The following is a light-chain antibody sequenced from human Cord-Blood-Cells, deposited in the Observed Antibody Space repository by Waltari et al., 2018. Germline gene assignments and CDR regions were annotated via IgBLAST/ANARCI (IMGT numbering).Light chain of an antibody. V-gene: IGLV2-8*01. Sequence: QSALTQPPSASGSPGQSVTISCTGTSSDVGGYHYVSWYQQHPGKAPKLMIYGVSKRPSGVPDRFSGSKSGNTASLTVSGLQAEDEADYYCCSYAGSNNYVFGTGTKVTVL. CDR1: SSDVGGYHY. CDR3: CSYAGSNNYV. CDR2: GVS. J-gene: IGLJ1*01.